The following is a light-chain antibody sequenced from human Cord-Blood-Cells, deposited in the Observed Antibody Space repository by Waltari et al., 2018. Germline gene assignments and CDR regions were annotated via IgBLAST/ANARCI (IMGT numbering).Light chain of an antibody. CDR2: DAS. Sequence: EIVFTQSPATLSLSPGERATLSCRASQSVSSYLACYQQKHGQAPRLLIYDASNRATGIPARFSGSGSGTDFTLTISSLEPEDFAVYYCQQRSNWPLTFGGGTKVEIK. V-gene: IGKV3-11*01. J-gene: IGKJ4*01. CDR3: QQRSNWPLT. CDR1: QSVSSY.